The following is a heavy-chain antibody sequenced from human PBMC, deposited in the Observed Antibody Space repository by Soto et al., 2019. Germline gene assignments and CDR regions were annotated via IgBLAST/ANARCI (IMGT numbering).Heavy chain of an antibody. V-gene: IGHV3-9*01. D-gene: IGHD3-16*01. CDR3: AKDIGLQLRRFDY. Sequence: QSGGSLRLSCAASGFTFDDYGMHWVRQAPGKGLEWVSGISWNSGNIGYADSVKGRFSISRDNAKNSLYLQMNSLRTEDTALYYCAKDIGLQLRRFDYWGQGTQVTVSS. CDR1: GFTFDDYG. CDR2: ISWNSGNI. J-gene: IGHJ4*02.